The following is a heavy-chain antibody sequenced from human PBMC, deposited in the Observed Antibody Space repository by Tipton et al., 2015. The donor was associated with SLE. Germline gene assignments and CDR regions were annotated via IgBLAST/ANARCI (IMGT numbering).Heavy chain of an antibody. Sequence: TLSLTCTVSGGSISSGSYYWSWIRQPAGKGLEWIGYIYYSGSTYYNPSLKSRVTISVDTSKNQFSLKLSSVTAADTAVYYCARDAEGAPAEAFDIWGQGTMVTVSS. CDR2: IYYSGST. CDR1: GGSISSGSYY. V-gene: IGHV4-31*03. CDR3: ARDAEGAPAEAFDI. D-gene: IGHD2-2*01. J-gene: IGHJ3*02.